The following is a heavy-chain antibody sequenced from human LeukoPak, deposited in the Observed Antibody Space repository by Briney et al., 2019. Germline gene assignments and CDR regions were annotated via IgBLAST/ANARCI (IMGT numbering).Heavy chain of an antibody. CDR1: GGSINGYY. V-gene: IGHV4-59*01. J-gene: IGHJ4*02. CDR3: ARADYDTSAYYYTFDY. CDR2: IYYRGST. Sequence: SETLSLTCTVSGGSINGYYWSWIRQPPEKGLEWIGYIYYRGSTNYHPPLKSRVTISLDTSKNQFSLKLSSVTAADTAVYYCARADYDTSAYYYTFDYWGQGTLVTVSS. D-gene: IGHD3-22*01.